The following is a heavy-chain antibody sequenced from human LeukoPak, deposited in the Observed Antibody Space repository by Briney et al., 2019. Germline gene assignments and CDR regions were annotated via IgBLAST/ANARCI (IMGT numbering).Heavy chain of an antibody. V-gene: IGHV4-59*11. CDR2: IYSSEYT. CDR1: NGSISSHY. J-gene: IGHJ6*03. CDR3: ARNERRAQKDTYYAYFYYMDV. Sequence: SETLSLTCTVSNGSISSHYWSWIRQPPGKGLEWIGLIYSSEYTNYNPSLKSRVTISADTSSHQFSLKLSSATAADTAVYYCARNERRAQKDTYYAYFYYMDVWGKGSTVTVSS. D-gene: IGHD6-25*01.